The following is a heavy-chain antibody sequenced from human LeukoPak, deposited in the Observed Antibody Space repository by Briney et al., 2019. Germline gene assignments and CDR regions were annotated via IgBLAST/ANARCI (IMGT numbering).Heavy chain of an antibody. CDR2: IRGKAYGGTT. CDR3: TRDHPPSYYYDSSGYQFDY. D-gene: IGHD3-22*01. V-gene: IGHV3-49*04. Sequence: GRSLRLSCTASGFTFGDYAMSWVRQAPGKGLEWVGFIRGKAYGGTTEYAASVKGRFTISRDDSKSIAYLQMNSLKTEDTAVYYCTRDHPPSYYYDSSGYQFDYWGQGTLVTVSS. J-gene: IGHJ4*02. CDR1: GFTFGDYA.